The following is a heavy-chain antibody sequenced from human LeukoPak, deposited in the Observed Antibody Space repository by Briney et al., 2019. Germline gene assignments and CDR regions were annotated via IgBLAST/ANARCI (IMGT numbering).Heavy chain of an antibody. CDR2: ISSSSTI. CDR3: ARDPRSSWYFDY. D-gene: IGHD6-13*01. Sequence: GGSLRLSCAASGFTFSSYSMNWVRQAPGKGLEWVSYISSSSTIYYADSVKGRFTISRDNAKNSLYLQMNSLRAEDTAVYYCARDPRSSWYFDYWGQGTLVTVSS. V-gene: IGHV3-48*01. CDR1: GFTFSSYS. J-gene: IGHJ4*02.